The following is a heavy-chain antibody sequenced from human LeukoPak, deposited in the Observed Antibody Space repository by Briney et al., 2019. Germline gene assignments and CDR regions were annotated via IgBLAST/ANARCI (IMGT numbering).Heavy chain of an antibody. J-gene: IGHJ4*02. V-gene: IGHV1-18*01. CDR1: GYSFTRNG. Sequence: ASVKVSCKPSGYSFTRNGISWVRQAPGQGLEWMAWISANSGNTNYAQNFQDRATLTTDTSTSTAYMELRSLRSDDTAVYYCARDVNYAFDYWGQGTLVTVSS. D-gene: IGHD3-16*01. CDR3: ARDVNYAFDY. CDR2: ISANSGNT.